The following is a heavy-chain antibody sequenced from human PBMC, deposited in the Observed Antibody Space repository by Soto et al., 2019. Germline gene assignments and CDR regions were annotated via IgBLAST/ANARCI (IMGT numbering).Heavy chain of an antibody. Sequence: PSETLSLTCTVSGGSISSGDYYLSWIRQPPGKGLEWIGYIYYSGSTYYNPSLKSRVTISVDTSKNQFSLKLSSVTAADTAVYYCARTYYYDSSGYYGDDYWGQGTLVTVSS. D-gene: IGHD3-22*01. J-gene: IGHJ4*02. CDR2: IYYSGST. V-gene: IGHV4-30-4*01. CDR1: GGSISSGDYY. CDR3: ARTYYYDSSGYYGDDY.